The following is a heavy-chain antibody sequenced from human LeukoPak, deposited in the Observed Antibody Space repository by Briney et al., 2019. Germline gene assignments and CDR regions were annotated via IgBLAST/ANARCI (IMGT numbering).Heavy chain of an antibody. CDR2: IYTSGST. D-gene: IGHD3/OR15-3a*01. J-gene: IGHJ6*04. CDR3: ARHFGPITSTMDV. CDR1: GGSISSYY. V-gene: IGHV4-4*09. Sequence: PSETLSLTCTVSGGSISSYYWSWIRQPPGKGLEWIGYIYTSGSTNYNPSLKSRVTISVDTSKNQFSLKLSSATAADTAVYYCARHFGPITSTMDVWGKGTTVTVSS.